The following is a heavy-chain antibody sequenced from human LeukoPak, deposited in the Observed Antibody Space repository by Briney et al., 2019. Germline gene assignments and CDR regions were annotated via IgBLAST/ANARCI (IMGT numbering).Heavy chain of an antibody. Sequence: GASVKVSCKASGYTFTGYYLHWVRQAPGQGLEWMGYINPNTGDTNYAQRFRGRVTMTTDTSTSTAYMELRSLRSDDTAVYYCARLPNYYYYYMDVWGKGTTVTVSS. CDR1: GYTFTGYY. V-gene: IGHV1-2*02. J-gene: IGHJ6*03. CDR3: ARLPNYYYYYMDV. CDR2: INPNTGDT. D-gene: IGHD2-2*01.